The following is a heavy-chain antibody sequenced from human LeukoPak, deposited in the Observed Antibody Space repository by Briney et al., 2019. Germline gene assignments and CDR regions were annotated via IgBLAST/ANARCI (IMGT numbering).Heavy chain of an antibody. V-gene: IGHV3-48*04. CDR1: GFNFDKYN. CDR2: ISLSGSPI. CDR3: ARELLNTLPLSYSMDV. J-gene: IGHJ6*03. D-gene: IGHD4/OR15-4a*01. Sequence: QTGGSLRLPCAASGFNFDKYNMNWVRQAPGKGLEWISYISLSGSPIYYADSVKGRFTISRDNAKNSLYLQMNSLRAEDTAVYYCARELLNTLPLSYSMDVWGKGATVIVSS.